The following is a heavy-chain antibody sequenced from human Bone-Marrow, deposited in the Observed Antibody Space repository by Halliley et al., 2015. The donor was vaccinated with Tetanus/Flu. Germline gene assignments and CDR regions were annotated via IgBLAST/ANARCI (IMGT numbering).Heavy chain of an antibody. J-gene: IGHJ4*02. D-gene: IGHD6-19*01. CDR1: GFTFNNYG. V-gene: IGHV3-30*18. Sequence: SLRLSCAASGFTFNNYGMHWVRQAPGKGLEWVAAISYDGGQKYYVDSVKGRFAISRDNSNNTLSLQMNSLRSEGTAVFYCAKDRGPVSAHFDHWGQGTLVTVSS. CDR2: ISYDGGQK. CDR3: AKDRGPVSAHFDH.